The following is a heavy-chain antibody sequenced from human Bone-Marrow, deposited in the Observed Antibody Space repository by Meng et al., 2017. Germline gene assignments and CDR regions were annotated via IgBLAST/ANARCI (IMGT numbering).Heavy chain of an antibody. CDR3: ARDSYDSSGYLDY. J-gene: IGHJ4*02. Sequence: RLQLQEAGPGLLKPSETLSLTCTVSGGSISSSSYYWGWIRQPPGKGLEWIGSIYYSGSTYYNPSLKSRVTISVDTSKNQFSLKLSSVTAADTAVYYCARDSYDSSGYLDYWGQGTLVTVSS. V-gene: IGHV4-39*06. CDR1: GGSISSSSYY. D-gene: IGHD3-22*01. CDR2: IYYSGST.